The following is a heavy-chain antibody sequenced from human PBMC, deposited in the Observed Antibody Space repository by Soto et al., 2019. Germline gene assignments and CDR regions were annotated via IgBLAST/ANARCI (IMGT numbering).Heavy chain of an antibody. J-gene: IGHJ2*01. Sequence: GSLRLSCAASGFSFSSYAMSWVRQAPGKGLELVSGISGSGAGTYYADFVKCRFTISSDNSKNTMYLQMNSLRAEDTAVYYCAKVRSLAWFGDLFFDLWGRGTLVTVSS. D-gene: IGHD3-10*01. CDR1: GFSFSSYA. CDR2: ISGSGAGT. CDR3: AKVRSLAWFGDLFFDL. V-gene: IGHV3-23*01.